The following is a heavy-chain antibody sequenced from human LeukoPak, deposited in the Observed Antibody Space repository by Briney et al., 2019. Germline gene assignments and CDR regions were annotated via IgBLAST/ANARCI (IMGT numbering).Heavy chain of an antibody. Sequence: GGSLRLSCAASGFTFSSYAMHWVRQAPGKGLEWVAVISYDGSNKYYADSVKGRFTISRDNSKNTLYLQMNSLRAEDTAVYYRARGYYYDSSGYYVAFDIWGQGTMVTVSS. J-gene: IGHJ3*02. V-gene: IGHV3-30-3*01. CDR3: ARGYYYDSSGYYVAFDI. D-gene: IGHD3-22*01. CDR2: ISYDGSNK. CDR1: GFTFSSYA.